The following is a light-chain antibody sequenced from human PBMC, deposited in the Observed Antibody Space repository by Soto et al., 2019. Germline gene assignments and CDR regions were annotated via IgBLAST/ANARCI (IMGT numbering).Light chain of an antibody. CDR1: QDISSR. CDR2: ATS. J-gene: IGKJ2*01. Sequence: DIQMTQSPSSLSASVGDRVTITCRASQDISSRLNWYQQKPEEAPQRLIYATSTLQSGVPSRFGGSGSGTEFTLTITSLQPEDFATYFCQQHQDDTSTFGQGTKVDVK. V-gene: IGKV1D-16*01. CDR3: QQHQDDTST.